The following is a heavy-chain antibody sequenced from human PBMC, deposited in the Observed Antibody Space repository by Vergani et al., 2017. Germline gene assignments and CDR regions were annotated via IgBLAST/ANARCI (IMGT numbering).Heavy chain of an antibody. Sequence: QVQLQESGPGLVKPSETLSLTCAVSGYSISSGYYWGWIRQPPGKGLEWIGSIYHSGTTSYNASLMSRVTISVDTSKNHFSLQLRSVTAADTAVYYCGSLLTGGIDYWGQGTLVTVSS. CDR2: IYHSGTT. V-gene: IGHV4-38-2*01. D-gene: IGHD3-16*01. J-gene: IGHJ4*02. CDR1: GYSISSGYY. CDR3: GSLLTGGIDY.